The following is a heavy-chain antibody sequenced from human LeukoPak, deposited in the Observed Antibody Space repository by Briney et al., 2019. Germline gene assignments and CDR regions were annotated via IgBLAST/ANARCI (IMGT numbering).Heavy chain of an antibody. V-gene: IGHV4-59*01. D-gene: IGHD5-12*01. Sequence: PSETLSLTCTLSGGSISTYYWSWIRQPPAKGLEWIGYIYHSGSTNYNPSLKSRVTISVDTSKNQFSLKLSSVTAADPAVYYCARGGGYASPIGYWGQGALVTVSS. J-gene: IGHJ4*02. CDR3: ARGGGYASPIGY. CDR1: GGSISTYY. CDR2: IYHSGST.